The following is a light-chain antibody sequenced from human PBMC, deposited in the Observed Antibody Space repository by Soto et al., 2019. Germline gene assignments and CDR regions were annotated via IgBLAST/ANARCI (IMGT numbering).Light chain of an antibody. Sequence: EIVLTQSPGTLSLSPGERATLSCRASQSVSSSYLAWYQQKPGQAPRLLIYGASNRATGIPARFSGSGSGTDFTLTVSRLEPEDFAVYYCQQYGTSPINFGQGTRLEIK. J-gene: IGKJ5*01. CDR2: GAS. CDR3: QQYGTSPIN. CDR1: QSVSSSY. V-gene: IGKV3-20*01.